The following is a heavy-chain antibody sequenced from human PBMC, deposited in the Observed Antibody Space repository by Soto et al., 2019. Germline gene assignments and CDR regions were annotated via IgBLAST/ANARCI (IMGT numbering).Heavy chain of an antibody. V-gene: IGHV3-33*01. CDR1: GCTFSSYG. D-gene: IGHD3-9*01. J-gene: IGHJ4*02. CDR3: ARDVDYDILTGLDY. CDR2: IWYDGSNK. Sequence: PGGSLRLCCAASGCTFSSYGMHWVRQAPGKGLEWVAVIWYDGSNKYYADSVKGRFTISRDNSKNTLYLQMNSLRAEDTAVYYCARDVDYDILTGLDYWGQGT.